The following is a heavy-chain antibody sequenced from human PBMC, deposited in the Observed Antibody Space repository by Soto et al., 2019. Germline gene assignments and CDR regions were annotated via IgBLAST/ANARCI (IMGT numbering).Heavy chain of an antibody. V-gene: IGHV1-8*01. Sequence: QVQLVQSGAEVKKPGASVKVSCKASGYTFTSYDINWVRQATGQGLEWMGWMNPNSGNTGYAQKFQGRDTMTRNTRXTRAYMELSSLSSGDTAVYYCARVGRRYSGDDLGYWGQGTLVTVSS. CDR3: ARVGRRYSGDDLGY. CDR2: MNPNSGNT. J-gene: IGHJ4*02. D-gene: IGHD5-12*01. CDR1: GYTFTSYD.